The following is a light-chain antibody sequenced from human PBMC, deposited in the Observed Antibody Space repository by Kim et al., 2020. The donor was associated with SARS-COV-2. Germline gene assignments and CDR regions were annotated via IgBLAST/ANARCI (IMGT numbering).Light chain of an antibody. V-gene: IGLV7-43*01. CDR1: TGAVTSDYY. CDR2: GTT. CDR3: LLYYGGAWV. J-gene: IGLJ3*02. Sequence: QAVVTQEPSLTVSPGGTVTLTCASSTGAVTSDYYPNWFQQKPGQTPKAVIYGTTKKHSWTPARFSCSLLGDKAALTLSGVQPEDEAEYYCLLYYGGAWVFGGGTQLTVL.